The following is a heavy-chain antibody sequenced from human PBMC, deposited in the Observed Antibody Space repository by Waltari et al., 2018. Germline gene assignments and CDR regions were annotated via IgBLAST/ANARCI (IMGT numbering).Heavy chain of an antibody. CDR1: GGSFSGYY. CDR3: ARGLDNAKTGY. CDR2: IHPSGST. J-gene: IGHJ4*02. V-gene: IGHV4-34*01. D-gene: IGHD1-20*01. Sequence: QVQLQQWGAGLLKSSETLSLTCAVYGGSFSGYYGSWIRQPPGKELAWFGEIHPSGSTAYQSPRPIRVTRMLDTSKNHLSRKLTSVTAADTAGYYCARGLDNAKTGYWGQGTLVTVSS.